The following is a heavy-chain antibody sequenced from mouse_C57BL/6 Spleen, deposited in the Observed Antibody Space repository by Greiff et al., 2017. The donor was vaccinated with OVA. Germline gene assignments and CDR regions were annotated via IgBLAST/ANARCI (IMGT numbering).Heavy chain of an antibody. V-gene: IGHV1-53*01. D-gene: IGHD4-1*02. CDR3: ARSQLYYYAMDY. CDR1: GYTFTSYW. CDR2: INPSNGGT. J-gene: IGHJ4*01. Sequence: QVQLQQPGTELVKPGASVKLSYKASGYTFTSYWMHWVKQRPGQGLEWIGNINPSNGGTNYNEKFKSKATLTVDKSSSTAYMQLSSLTSEDSAVYYCARSQLYYYAMDYWGQGTSVTVSS.